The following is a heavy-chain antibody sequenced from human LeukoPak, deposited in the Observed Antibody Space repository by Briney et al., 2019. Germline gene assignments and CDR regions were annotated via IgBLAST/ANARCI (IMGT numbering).Heavy chain of an antibody. CDR3: ARKHDYGDYGFDY. CDR2: IWYDGSNK. V-gene: IGHV3-33*08. D-gene: IGHD4-17*01. Sequence: GGSLRLSCAASGFTVSSNYMNWVRQAPGKGLEWVAVIWYDGSNKYYADSVEGRFTISRDNSKNTLYLQMNSLRAEDTAVYYCARKHDYGDYGFDYWGQGTLVTVSS. CDR1: GFTVSSNY. J-gene: IGHJ4*02.